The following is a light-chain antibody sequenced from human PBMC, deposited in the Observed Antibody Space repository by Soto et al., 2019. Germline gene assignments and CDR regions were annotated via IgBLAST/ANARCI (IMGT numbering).Light chain of an antibody. CDR3: QQRSNWPPIT. J-gene: IGKJ5*01. V-gene: IGKV3-11*01. Sequence: EIVLIQSPATLSLSPGERATLSCRASQSVGSYLAWYQHKPGQAPRLLISDASNRATGIPARFSGSGSETDFTLTISSLEPEDSAVYYCQQRSNWPPITFGQGTRLEI. CDR2: DAS. CDR1: QSVGSY.